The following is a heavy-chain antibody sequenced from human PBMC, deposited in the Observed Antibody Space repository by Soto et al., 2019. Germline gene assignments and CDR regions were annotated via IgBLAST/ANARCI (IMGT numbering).Heavy chain of an antibody. J-gene: IGHJ4*02. CDR1: GHTLTELS. CDR3: AAGGTRWLHSPFDY. D-gene: IGHD1-1*01. CDR2: FDPEDGET. Sequence: QVQLVQSGAEVKKPGASVKVSCKVSGHTLTELSMHWVRLAPGKGLEWMGGFDPEDGETISAQKFHGRVTMTEDTSTDSTYLEMSSLRAEYTAVYYCAAGGTRWLHSPFDYWGQGTLVTISS. V-gene: IGHV1-24*01.